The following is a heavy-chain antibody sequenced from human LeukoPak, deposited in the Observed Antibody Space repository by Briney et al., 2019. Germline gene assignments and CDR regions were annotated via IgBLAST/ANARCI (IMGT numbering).Heavy chain of an antibody. D-gene: IGHD6-6*01. V-gene: IGHV5-51*01. CDR3: ARSRPKNWFDP. Sequence: GESLKISCKGSGYNFASYWIGWVRQMPEKGLEWMGIIYPGDSDTRYSPSFQGQVTISADKSISTAYLQWSSLKASDTAMYYCARSRPKNWFDPWGQGTLVTVSS. CDR1: GYNFASYW. J-gene: IGHJ5*02. CDR2: IYPGDSDT.